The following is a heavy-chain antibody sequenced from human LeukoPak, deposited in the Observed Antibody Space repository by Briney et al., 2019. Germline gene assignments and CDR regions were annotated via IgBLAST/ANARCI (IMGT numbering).Heavy chain of an antibody. CDR1: GGSISSYY. J-gene: IGHJ3*02. CDR2: IYTSGGT. Sequence: PSETLSLTCTVSGGSISSYYWSWIRQPAGKGLEWIGRIYTSGGTNYNPSLKSRVTMSVDTSKNQFSLKLSSVTAADTAVYYCARGQAYCGGDCYPDAFDIWGQGTMVTVSS. CDR3: ARGQAYCGGDCYPDAFDI. V-gene: IGHV4-4*07. D-gene: IGHD2-21*02.